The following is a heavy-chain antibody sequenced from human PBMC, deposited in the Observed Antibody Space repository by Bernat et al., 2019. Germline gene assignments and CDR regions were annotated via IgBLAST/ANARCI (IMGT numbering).Heavy chain of an antibody. Sequence: EVQLVESGGGLVQPGGSLRLSCAASGFTVSSNYMSWVRQAPGKGLEWVSIIYSGGSTYYADSVKGRFTISRDNSKNTLYLQMNSLRAEDTAVYYCARDGVIEAAYYGMDVWGQGTTVTVSS. D-gene: IGHD3-10*01. CDR3: ARDGVIEAAYYGMDV. CDR1: GFTVSSNY. CDR2: IYSGGST. J-gene: IGHJ6*02. V-gene: IGHV3-66*02.